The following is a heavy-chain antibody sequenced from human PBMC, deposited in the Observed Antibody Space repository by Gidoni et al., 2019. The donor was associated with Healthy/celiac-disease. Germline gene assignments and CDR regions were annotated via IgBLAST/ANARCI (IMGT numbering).Heavy chain of an antibody. D-gene: IGHD3-3*01. V-gene: IGHV3-30*18. J-gene: IGHJ4*02. CDR3: AKDGGKYFDY. CDR1: GFTFSSYG. Sequence: QVQLVESGGGVVQPGRSLRLSCAASGFTFSSYGMHWVRQAPGKGLEWVAVISYDGSNKYYADSVKGRFTISRDNSKNTLYLQMNSLRAEDTAVYYCAKDGGKYFDYWGQGTLVTVSS. CDR2: ISYDGSNK.